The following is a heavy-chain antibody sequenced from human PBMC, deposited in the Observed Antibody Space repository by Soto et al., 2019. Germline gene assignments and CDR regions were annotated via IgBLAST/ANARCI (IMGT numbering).Heavy chain of an antibody. V-gene: IGHV4-59*01. D-gene: IGHD6-13*01. CDR1: GDSINNYY. CDR2: IYYTGST. CDR3: AKYRRTEAEGFTLDY. Sequence: PSETLSLTCTVSGDSINNYYWIWIRQPPGKGLEWIGYIYYTGSTTYNPSLESRITMSVDTSKNQFSLKLSSVNAADTAVYYCAKYRRTEAEGFTLDYWGRGTLVTVSS. J-gene: IGHJ4*02.